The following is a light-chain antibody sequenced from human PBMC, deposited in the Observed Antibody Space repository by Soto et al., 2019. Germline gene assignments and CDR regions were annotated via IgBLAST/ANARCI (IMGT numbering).Light chain of an antibody. J-gene: IGLJ1*01. CDR3: GTWDNSLSLPYV. CDR1: SSNIGNNY. CDR2: ENN. Sequence: QSVLTQPPSVSAAPGQKVTISCSGSSSNIGNNYVSWYQQLPGTAPKLLLFENNKRPSGIPDRFSASKSGTSATLAITGLQTGDAADYYCGTWDNSLSLPYVFGTGTKLTVL. V-gene: IGLV1-51*02.